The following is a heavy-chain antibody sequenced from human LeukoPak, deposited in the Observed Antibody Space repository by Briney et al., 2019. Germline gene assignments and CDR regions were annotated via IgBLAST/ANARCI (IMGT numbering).Heavy chain of an antibody. CDR3: ARVQHYDSSGYYSPDFDY. Sequence: PGGSLRLSCAASGFTFSSYWMHWVRHAPGKGLVWVSRINSDGSSTSYADSVKGRFTISRDNAKNTLYLQMNSLRAEDTAVYYCARVQHYDSSGYYSPDFDYWGQGTLVTVSS. D-gene: IGHD3-22*01. J-gene: IGHJ4*02. V-gene: IGHV3-74*01. CDR1: GFTFSSYW. CDR2: INSDGSST.